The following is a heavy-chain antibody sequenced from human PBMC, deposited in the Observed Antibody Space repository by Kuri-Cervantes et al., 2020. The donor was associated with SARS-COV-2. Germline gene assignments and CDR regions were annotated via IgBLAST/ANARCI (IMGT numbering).Heavy chain of an antibody. CDR1: GGSFSGYY. J-gene: IGHJ4*02. Sequence: SETLSLTCAVYGGSFSGYYWSWIRQPPGKGLEWIGEINHNGSTNYNPSLKSRVTISVDTSKNQFSLKLSSVTAADTAVYYCARAQWSSGYSNIDYWGQGTLVTVSS. CDR2: INHNGST. D-gene: IGHD3-22*01. CDR3: ARAQWSSGYSNIDY. V-gene: IGHV4-34*01.